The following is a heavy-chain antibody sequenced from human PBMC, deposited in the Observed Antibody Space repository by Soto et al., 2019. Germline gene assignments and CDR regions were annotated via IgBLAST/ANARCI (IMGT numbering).Heavy chain of an antibody. J-gene: IGHJ5*02. CDR2: IDWDDDK. Sequence: SGPTLVNPTQTLTPTCTFSGFSLSTSGMSVSWIRQPPGKALERLARIDWDDDKFYRTSLKTRLTISKDTSKNQVVLTMTNMDPVDTATYYCARSPYCTWFDPWGQGTLVTVSS. D-gene: IGHD2-15*01. CDR3: ARSPYCTWFDP. CDR1: GFSLSTSGMS. V-gene: IGHV2-70*17.